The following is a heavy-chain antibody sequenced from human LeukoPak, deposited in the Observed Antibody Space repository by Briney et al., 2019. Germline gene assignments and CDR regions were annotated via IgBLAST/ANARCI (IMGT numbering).Heavy chain of an antibody. Sequence: GRSLRLSCAASGFTVSSNYMSWVRQAPGKGLEWVSVIYSGGSTYYADSVKGRFTISRDNSKNTLYLQMNSLRAEDTAVYYRASSAAAGTFDYWGQGTLVTVSS. V-gene: IGHV3-66*01. D-gene: IGHD6-13*01. J-gene: IGHJ4*02. CDR1: GFTVSSNY. CDR2: IYSGGST. CDR3: ASSAAAGTFDY.